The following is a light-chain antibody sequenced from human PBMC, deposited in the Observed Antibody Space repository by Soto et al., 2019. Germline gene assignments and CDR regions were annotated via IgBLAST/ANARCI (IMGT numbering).Light chain of an antibody. CDR1: QSISSW. CDR3: QQYNSNSEWT. J-gene: IGKJ1*01. V-gene: IGKV1-5*01. Sequence: DIQMTQSPSTLSASVGDRVTITCRASQSISSWLAWYQQKPGKAPKLLIYDASSLESGVPSRFSGSGSGTEFTLTISSLQPDDFATYYCQQYNSNSEWTFGQGTKVEIK. CDR2: DAS.